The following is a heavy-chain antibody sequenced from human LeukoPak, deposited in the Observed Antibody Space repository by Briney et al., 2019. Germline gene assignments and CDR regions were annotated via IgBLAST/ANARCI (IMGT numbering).Heavy chain of an antibody. CDR3: ARRPTTSIVGATTNYFDH. D-gene: IGHD1-26*01. V-gene: IGHV4-39*01. CDR1: GASTSSSNYY. J-gene: IGHJ4*02. Sequence: SETLSLTCTVSGASTSSSNYYWGRIRQPPGKGLEWIGSIYFSGSTYYSPSLKSRVTLSIDTSKNQFSLKLTSVTAADTAVYYCARRPTTSIVGATTNYFDHWGQGTLVTVSS. CDR2: IYFSGST.